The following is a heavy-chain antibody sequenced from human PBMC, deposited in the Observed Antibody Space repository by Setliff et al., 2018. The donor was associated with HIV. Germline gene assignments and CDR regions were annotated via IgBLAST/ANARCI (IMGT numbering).Heavy chain of an antibody. CDR3: ARRGAGYYYDSSEYYTGNGFDM. V-gene: IGHV4-38-2*01. CDR2: FHHSGST. J-gene: IGHJ3*02. D-gene: IGHD3-22*01. Sequence: KPSETLSLTCSVSGYSINTAYYWGWIRQSPGKGLEWIGGFHHSGSTHYNPSLKSRVTISGQTSNNQFSLQLTSVTAADTAVYYCARRGAGYYYDSSEYYTGNGFDMWGQGTMVTVSS. CDR1: GYSINTAYY.